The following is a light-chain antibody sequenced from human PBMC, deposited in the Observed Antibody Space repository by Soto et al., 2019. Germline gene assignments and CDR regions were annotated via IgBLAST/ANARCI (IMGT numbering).Light chain of an antibody. Sequence: QSVLAQPPSASGTPGQRVTISCSTSSSNLGDNTVNWYQHVPGTAPKLLIYSYDQRPSEVPDRFSGSRSGTSASLAISGLQSEDEADYYCAAWDATLDGYVCGTGTKVTVV. CDR1: SSNLGDNT. V-gene: IGLV1-44*01. CDR3: AAWDATLDGYV. CDR2: SYD. J-gene: IGLJ1*01.